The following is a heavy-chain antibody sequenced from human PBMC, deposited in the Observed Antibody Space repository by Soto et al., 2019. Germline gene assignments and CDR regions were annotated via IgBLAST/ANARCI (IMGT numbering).Heavy chain of an antibody. V-gene: IGHV4-30-4*01. CDR1: GGSISSGDYY. CDR3: ARVGGFGATTIDY. Sequence: SETLSLTCTVSGGSISSGDYYWSWIRQPPGKGLEWIGYIYYSGSTYYNPSLKSRVTISVDTSKNQFSLKLSSVTTADTAVYYCARVGGFGATTIDYWGQGTLVTSPQ. D-gene: IGHD3-10*01. CDR2: IYYSGST. J-gene: IGHJ4*02.